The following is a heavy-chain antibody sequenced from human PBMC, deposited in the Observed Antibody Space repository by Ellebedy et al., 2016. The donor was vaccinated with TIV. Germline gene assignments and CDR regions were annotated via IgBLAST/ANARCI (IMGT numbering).Heavy chain of an antibody. Sequence: GESLKISXAASGFTFTSYNMNWVRQAPGKGLEWISYIGTTFNTIYYADSVKGRFTISRDNSENTLYLQMDSLKPEDTALYYCARDPGRQGYFDSWGQGTLVTVSS. V-gene: IGHV3-48*01. J-gene: IGHJ4*02. CDR1: GFTFTSYN. CDR3: ARDPGRQGYFDS. CDR2: IGTTFNTI.